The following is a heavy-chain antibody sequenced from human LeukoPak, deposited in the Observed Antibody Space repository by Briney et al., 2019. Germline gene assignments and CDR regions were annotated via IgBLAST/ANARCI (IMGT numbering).Heavy chain of an antibody. J-gene: IGHJ3*02. CDR2: MNPSGGST. CDR1: GYTFTSYC. CDR3: ARGLPRSPLTQYGSETDAFDI. Sequence: ASVKVSCKASGYTFTSYCMHWVRQAPGQGLEWMGIMNPSGGSTNYAQKFRGRVTMTRDMSTSTVYMELSSLRSEDTAVYYCARGLPRSPLTQYGSETDAFDIWGQGTMVTVSS. D-gene: IGHD3-10*01. V-gene: IGHV1-46*01.